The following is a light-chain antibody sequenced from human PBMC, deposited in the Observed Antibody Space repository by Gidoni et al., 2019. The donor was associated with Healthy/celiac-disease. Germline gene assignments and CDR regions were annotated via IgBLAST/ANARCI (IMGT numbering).Light chain of an antibody. Sequence: DIVMTQSPDSLAVSLGERATINCKSSQSVLYSSNNKNYLAWYQQKPGQPPKLLIYWASTRESGVTDRFSGSGSGTDFTLTISSLQAEDVAVYYCQQYYSTPTFXQXTKVEIK. CDR3: QQYYSTPT. CDR1: QSVLYSSNNKNY. V-gene: IGKV4-1*01. CDR2: WAS. J-gene: IGKJ1*01.